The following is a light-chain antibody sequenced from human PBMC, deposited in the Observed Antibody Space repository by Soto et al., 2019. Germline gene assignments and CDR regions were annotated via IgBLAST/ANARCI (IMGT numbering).Light chain of an antibody. V-gene: IGLV1-44*01. CDR2: TNS. CDR3: ATWDDSLNGVV. CDR1: SSNIGSNA. J-gene: IGLJ3*02. Sequence: QAVVTQPPSASGTPGQRVTISCSGSSSNIGSNAVNWYQQLPGAAPKLLIYTNSQRPSGVPDRFSGSKSGTSASLAICGLQSEDEADYYCATWDDSLNGVVFGGGTKLTVL.